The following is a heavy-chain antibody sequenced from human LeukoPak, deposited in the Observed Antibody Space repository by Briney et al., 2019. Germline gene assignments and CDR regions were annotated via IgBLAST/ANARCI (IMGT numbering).Heavy chain of an antibody. Sequence: PGGSLRLSCAASGFTFSSYSMNWVRQAPGKGLEWVANIKQDGSEKYYVDSVKGRFTISRDNAKNSLYLQMNSLRAEDTAVYYCARDPNYSNYLSLDYGMDVWGQGTTVTVSS. J-gene: IGHJ6*02. D-gene: IGHD4-11*01. V-gene: IGHV3-7*01. CDR2: IKQDGSEK. CDR1: GFTFSSYS. CDR3: ARDPNYSNYLSLDYGMDV.